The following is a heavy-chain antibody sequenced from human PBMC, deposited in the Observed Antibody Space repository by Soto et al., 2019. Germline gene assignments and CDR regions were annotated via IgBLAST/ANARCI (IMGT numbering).Heavy chain of an antibody. CDR1: GGSISSYY. Sequence: SETLSITCTVSGGSISSYYWSWIRQPPGKGLEWIGYIYYSGSTNYNPSLKSRVTISVDTSKNQFSLKLSSVTAADTAVYYCARRWGRSFDYWGQGTLVTVSS. CDR2: IYYSGST. J-gene: IGHJ4*02. D-gene: IGHD2-15*01. V-gene: IGHV4-59*08. CDR3: ARRWGRSFDY.